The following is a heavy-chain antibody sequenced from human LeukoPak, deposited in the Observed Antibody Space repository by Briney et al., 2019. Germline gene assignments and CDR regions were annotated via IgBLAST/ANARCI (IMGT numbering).Heavy chain of an antibody. CDR3: SRRVGGSGSYEDS. CDR1: GGSLRSYY. J-gene: IGHJ4*02. D-gene: IGHD3-10*01. V-gene: IGHV4-59*01. CDR2: IYYSGST. Sequence: PSETLSLTCTVSGGSLRSYYWSWLRPPPGKGLEWIGYIYYSGSTNYNPSLKSRVTISVDTSKNQFSLKLSSVTAADTAVYYCSRRVGGSGSYEDSWGQGTLVTVSS.